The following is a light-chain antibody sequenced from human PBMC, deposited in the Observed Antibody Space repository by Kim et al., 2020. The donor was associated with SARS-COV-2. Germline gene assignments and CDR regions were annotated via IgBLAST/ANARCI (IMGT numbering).Light chain of an antibody. CDR1: SSDVGGYNY. CDR3: SSYTSSSTLV. V-gene: IGLV2-14*03. CDR2: DVS. Sequence: GQSITISCTGTSSDVGGYNYVSWYQQHPGKAPKLMIYDVSNWPSGVSNRFSGSKSGNTASLTISGLQAEDEADYYCSSYTSSSTLVFGGGTQLIVL. J-gene: IGLJ3*02.